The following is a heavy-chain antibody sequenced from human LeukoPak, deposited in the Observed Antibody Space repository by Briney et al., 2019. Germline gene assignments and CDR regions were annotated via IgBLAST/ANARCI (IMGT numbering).Heavy chain of an antibody. CDR1: GFTFSSCG. J-gene: IGHJ4*02. Sequence: GSLRLSCAASGFTFSSCGMHWVRQAPGKGLEWVAVISYDGSNKYYADSVKGRFTISRDNSKNTLYLQMNSLRAEDTAVYYCAKAWGLLNYFDYWGQGTLVTVSS. D-gene: IGHD1-26*01. V-gene: IGHV3-30*18. CDR2: ISYDGSNK. CDR3: AKAWGLLNYFDY.